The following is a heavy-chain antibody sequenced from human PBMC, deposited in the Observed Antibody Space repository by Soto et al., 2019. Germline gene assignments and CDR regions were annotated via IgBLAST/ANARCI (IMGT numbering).Heavy chain of an antibody. Sequence: GGSLRLSCEASGFTFRNYDMHWVRQVSGKGLEWVSAIVTAGDTYYPGSVKGRFTISREDAKNSLYLQMNSLRAGDTAVYYCARGYCSSTSCHYYFYYYMDVWAKRTKVTVSS. J-gene: IGHJ6*03. CDR2: IVTAGDT. V-gene: IGHV3-13*01. D-gene: IGHD2-2*01. CDR3: ARGYCSSTSCHYYFYYYMDV. CDR1: GFTFRNYD.